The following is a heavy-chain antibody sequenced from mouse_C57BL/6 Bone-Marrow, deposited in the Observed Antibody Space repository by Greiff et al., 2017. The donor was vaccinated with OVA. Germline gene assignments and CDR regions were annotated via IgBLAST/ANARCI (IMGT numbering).Heavy chain of an antibody. CDR1: GYSITSGYY. V-gene: IGHV3-6*01. CDR3: AKESYYKGPHMDY. CDR2: ISYDGSN. D-gene: IGHD2-12*01. Sequence: EVQLQQSGPGLVKPSQSLSLTCSVTGYSITSGYYWNWIRQFPGNKLEWMGYISYDGSNNYNPSLKNRISITRDTSKNQFFLKLNSVTTEDTATYYCAKESYYKGPHMDYWGQGTSVTVSS. J-gene: IGHJ4*01.